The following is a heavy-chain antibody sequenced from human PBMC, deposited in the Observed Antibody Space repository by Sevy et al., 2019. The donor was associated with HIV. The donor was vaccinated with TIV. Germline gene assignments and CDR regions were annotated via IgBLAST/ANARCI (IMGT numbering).Heavy chain of an antibody. V-gene: IGHV4-34*01. Sequence: LSLTCAVYGGSFSGYYWSWIRQPPGKGLEWIGEINHSGSTNYNPSLKSRVTISVDTSKNQFSLKLSSVTAADTAVYYCARGRTKQQLVLRARNCYYGMDVWGQGTTVTVSS. D-gene: IGHD6-13*01. J-gene: IGHJ6*02. CDR3: ARGRTKQQLVLRARNCYYGMDV. CDR2: INHSGST. CDR1: GGSFSGYY.